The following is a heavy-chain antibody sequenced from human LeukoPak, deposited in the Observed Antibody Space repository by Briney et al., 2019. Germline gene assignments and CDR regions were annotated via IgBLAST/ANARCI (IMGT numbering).Heavy chain of an antibody. CDR1: GGSISSGDYY. Sequence: SETLSLTCTVSGGSISSGDYYWSWIRQPPGKGLEWIGYIYYSGSTYYNPSLKSRVTISVDMSKNQFSLKLSSVTAADTAVYYCARVTMIVVARGFDYWGQGTLVTVSS. V-gene: IGHV4-30-4*08. J-gene: IGHJ4*02. CDR3: ARVTMIVVARGFDY. CDR2: IYYSGST. D-gene: IGHD3-22*01.